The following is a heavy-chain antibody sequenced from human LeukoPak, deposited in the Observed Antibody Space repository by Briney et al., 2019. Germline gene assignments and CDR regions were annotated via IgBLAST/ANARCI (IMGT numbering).Heavy chain of an antibody. Sequence: SETLSLTCAVYGGSFSGYYWSWIRQPPGKGLEWIGEINHSGSTNYNPSLKSRVTISVDTSKNQFSLKLSSVTAADTAVYYCARFSEAAAGTKSKNFDYWGQGTLVTVSS. CDR1: GGSFSGYY. J-gene: IGHJ4*02. V-gene: IGHV4-34*01. CDR3: ARFSEAAAGTKSKNFDY. D-gene: IGHD6-13*01. CDR2: INHSGST.